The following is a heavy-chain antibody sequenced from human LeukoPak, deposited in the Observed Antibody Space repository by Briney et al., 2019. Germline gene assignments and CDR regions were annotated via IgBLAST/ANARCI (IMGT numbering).Heavy chain of an antibody. CDR2: ISNSGSYI. V-gene: IGHV3-21*01. D-gene: IGHD1-1*01. J-gene: IGHJ4*02. CDR1: RFTFNYDI. Sequence: KAGGSLRLSCAASRFTFNYDIMNSVPQAPGKVLERVSSISNSGSYIYYADSVKGRFTISRDNAKNSLYLQMNSLRAEDTAVYYCARDWSNWDFDYWGQGALVTVSS. CDR3: ARDWSNWDFDY.